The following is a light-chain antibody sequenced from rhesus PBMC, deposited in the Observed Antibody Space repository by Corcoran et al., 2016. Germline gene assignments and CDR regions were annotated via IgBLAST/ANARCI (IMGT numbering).Light chain of an antibody. CDR1: QKIYRN. V-gene: IGKV1S12*01. Sequence: DIQMTQSPSALSASVGDRVTISCRASQKIYRNLAWYQQKPGKAPKLLTYAASSLQTGIPSRFSGTGSGTDFTLTLSSLQPEDSAAYYCQHYYDNPYSFGQGTKVEIK. CDR3: QHYYDNPYS. CDR2: AAS. J-gene: IGKJ2*01.